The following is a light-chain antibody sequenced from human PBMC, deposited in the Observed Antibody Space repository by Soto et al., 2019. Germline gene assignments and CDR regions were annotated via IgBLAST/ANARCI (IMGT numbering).Light chain of an antibody. CDR2: GAS. CDR1: QSVSGNS. Sequence: EIVLTQSPGTLSSSPGERVTLSCRASQSVSGNSLAWYQKKPGQPPRLLTYGASNRATDIPDRFSGSGSATDISLAISRLEPDDFAVYYCRHYGSSPQTVGPGTKVDL. CDR3: RHYGSSPQT. J-gene: IGKJ3*01. V-gene: IGKV3-20*01.